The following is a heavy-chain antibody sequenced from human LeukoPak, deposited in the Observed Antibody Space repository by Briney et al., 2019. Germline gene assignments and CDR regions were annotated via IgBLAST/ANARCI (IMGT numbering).Heavy chain of an antibody. V-gene: IGHV3-21*01. CDR3: ARGEVGYCSGGSCCLDY. Sequence: GGSLRLSCAASGFTFSTYGMNWVRQAPGKGLEWVSSISSSGTYIDYADSVKGRFSISRDNAKNSLFLQMGSPRAEDTAVYYCARGEVGYCSGGSCCLDYWGQGTMVTFSS. D-gene: IGHD2-15*01. J-gene: IGHJ4*02. CDR1: GFTFSTYG. CDR2: ISSSGTYI.